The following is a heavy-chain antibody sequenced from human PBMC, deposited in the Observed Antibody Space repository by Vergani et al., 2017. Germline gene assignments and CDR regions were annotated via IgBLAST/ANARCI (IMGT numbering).Heavy chain of an antibody. CDR2: INHSGST. D-gene: IGHD2-2*01. CDR3: ARASGRYCSSTSCYSNWFDP. CDR1: GGSISSYY. V-gene: IGHV4-59*01. Sequence: QVQLQESGPGLVKPSETLSLTCTVSGGSISSYYWSWIRQPPGKGLEWIGEINHSGSTNYNPSLKSRVTISVDTSKNQFSLKLSSVTAADTAVYYCARASGRYCSSTSCYSNWFDPWGQGTLVTVSS. J-gene: IGHJ5*02.